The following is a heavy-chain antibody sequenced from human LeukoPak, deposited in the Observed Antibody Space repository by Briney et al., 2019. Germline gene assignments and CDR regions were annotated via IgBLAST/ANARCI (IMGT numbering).Heavy chain of an antibody. J-gene: IGHJ5*02. V-gene: IGHV1-46*01. CDR3: VAPSSTSYP. D-gene: IGHD2-2*01. CDR2: INPSGGST. Sequence: ASVKVSCKASGYTFTSYYMHWVRQAPGQGLEWMGIINPSGGSTSYAQKFQGRVTMTTDTSTSTAYMELRSLRSDDTAVYYCVAPSSTSYPWGQGTLVTVSP. CDR1: GYTFTSYY.